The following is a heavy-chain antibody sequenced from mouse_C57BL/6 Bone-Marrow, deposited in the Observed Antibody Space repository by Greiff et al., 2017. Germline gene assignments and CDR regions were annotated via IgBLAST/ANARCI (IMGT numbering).Heavy chain of an antibody. CDR2: IYPGGGYT. Sequence: VQLQQSGAELVRPGTSVKMSCKASGYTFTNYWIGWAKQRPGHGLEWIGDIYPGGGYTNYNEKFKGKATLTVDKSSSTAYMQFSSLTSEDSAIYYCARYYGHWYFDVWGTGTTVTVSS. J-gene: IGHJ1*03. CDR1: GYTFTNYW. D-gene: IGHD1-2*01. V-gene: IGHV1-63*01. CDR3: ARYYGHWYFDV.